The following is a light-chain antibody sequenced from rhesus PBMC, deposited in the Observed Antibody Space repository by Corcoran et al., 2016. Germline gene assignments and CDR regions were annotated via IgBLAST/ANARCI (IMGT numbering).Light chain of an antibody. Sequence: EIVLTQAPATLSLSPGERATLSCRASQSVSSRLAWYQQKPGQAPRLLNYGASNRVTGIPDRFSGNGARTDFTLTISSLEPEDVAVYFSQQATNWSWTFSQRTKVEIK. CDR1: QSVSSR. CDR3: QQATNWSWT. CDR2: GAS. V-gene: IGKV3-17*02. J-gene: IGKJ1*01.